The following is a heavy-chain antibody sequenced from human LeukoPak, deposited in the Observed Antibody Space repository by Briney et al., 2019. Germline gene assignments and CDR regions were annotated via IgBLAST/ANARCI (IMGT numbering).Heavy chain of an antibody. CDR2: INPNSGGT. D-gene: IGHD3-10*01. CDR3: ASDAGSGSQLADAFDI. V-gene: IGHV1-2*02. Sequence: ASAKVSCKASGYTFTGYYRHWVRQAPGQGLEWMGWINPNSGGTNYAQKFQGRVTMTRDTSISAAYMELSRLRSDDTAVYYCASDAGSGSQLADAFDIWGQGTMVTVSS. J-gene: IGHJ3*02. CDR1: GYTFTGYY.